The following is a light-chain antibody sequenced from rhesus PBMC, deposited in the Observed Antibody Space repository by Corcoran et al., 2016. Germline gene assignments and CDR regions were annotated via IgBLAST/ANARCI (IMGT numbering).Light chain of an antibody. V-gene: IGKV6-55*01. Sequence: EIVLTQSPAFQSVTLKEKVTITCQASQSIGSSLHWYQQKPDQFPKLLIKYASQSISGVPSRVSGSGSGTDFTLTINSLEADDAGAYYCQQSSSFPLTFGGGTKVEIK. J-gene: IGKJ4*01. CDR3: QQSSSFPLT. CDR2: YAS. CDR1: QSIGSS.